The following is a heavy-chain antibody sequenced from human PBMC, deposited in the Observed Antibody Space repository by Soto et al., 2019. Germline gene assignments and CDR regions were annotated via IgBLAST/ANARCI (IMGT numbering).Heavy chain of an antibody. J-gene: IGHJ5*02. D-gene: IGHD2-2*01. CDR2: IYSSGLT. Sequence: SETLSLTCTVSGGSMHTYYWSWIRQPPGKGLEWIAYIYSSGLTNYNPSLKSRVSISVDTSKNQFSLKLTSVTVADTAVYYCARGSTRFDPCGQGTLVTVSS. V-gene: IGHV4-59*01. CDR1: GGSMHTYY. CDR3: ARGSTRFDP.